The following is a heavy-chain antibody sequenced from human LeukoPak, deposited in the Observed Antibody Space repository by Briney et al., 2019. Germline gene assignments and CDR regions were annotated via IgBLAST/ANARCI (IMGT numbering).Heavy chain of an antibody. V-gene: IGHV4-31*03. D-gene: IGHD3-10*01. CDR1: GGSISSGGYY. CDR2: IYYSGST. CDR3: ATRSXVRGVNC. Sequence: PSETLSLTCTVSGGSISSGGYYWSRIRQHPGKGLEWIGYIYYSGSTYYNPSLKSRVTISVDTSKNQFSLKLSSVTAADTAVYYCATRSXVRGVNCWGQGTLVTVSS. J-gene: IGHJ4*02.